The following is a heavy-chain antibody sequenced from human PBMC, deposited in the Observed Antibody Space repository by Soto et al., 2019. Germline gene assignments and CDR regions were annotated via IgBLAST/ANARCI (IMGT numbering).Heavy chain of an antibody. D-gene: IGHD4-17*01. V-gene: IGHV1-69*08. Sequence: QVQLVQSGAEVKKPGSSVKVSCKASGGTFSSYTISWVRQAPGQGLEWMGRIMPTLEIANYAQKFQGRVTITADKSTSTAYMELSSLRSEDTAVYYCAREADGAYYYYYMDVWGKGTTVTVSS. J-gene: IGHJ6*03. CDR3: AREADGAYYYYYMDV. CDR1: GGTFSSYT. CDR2: IMPTLEIA.